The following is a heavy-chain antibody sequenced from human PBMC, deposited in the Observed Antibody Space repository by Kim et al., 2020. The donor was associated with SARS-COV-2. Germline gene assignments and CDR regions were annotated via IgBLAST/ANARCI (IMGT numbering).Heavy chain of an antibody. V-gene: IGHV4-59*08. J-gene: IGHJ5*02. CDR1: GGSISSYY. Sequence: SETLSLTCTVSGGSISSYYWSWIRQPPGKGLEWIGYIYYSGSTNYNPSLKSRVTISVDTSKNQFSLKLSSVTAADTAVYYCARHFRQLNWFDPWGQGTLVTVSS. D-gene: IGHD5-18*01. CDR2: IYYSGST. CDR3: ARHFRQLNWFDP.